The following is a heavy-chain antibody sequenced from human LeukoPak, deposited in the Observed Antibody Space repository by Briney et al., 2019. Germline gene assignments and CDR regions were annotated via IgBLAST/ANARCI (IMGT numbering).Heavy chain of an antibody. D-gene: IGHD1-20*01. Sequence: RASVKVSCKASGYTFTSYGISWVRQAPGQGLEWMGWISAYNGNTNYAQKLQSRVTMTTDTSTSTAYMELRSLRSDDTAVYYCARGAIERPLITVYNDYWGQGTLVTVSS. CDR3: ARGAIERPLITVYNDY. CDR1: GYTFTSYG. V-gene: IGHV1-18*01. J-gene: IGHJ4*02. CDR2: ISAYNGNT.